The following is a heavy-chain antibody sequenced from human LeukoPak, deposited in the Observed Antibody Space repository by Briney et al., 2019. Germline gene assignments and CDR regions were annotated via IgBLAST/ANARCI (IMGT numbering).Heavy chain of an antibody. Sequence: PGGSLRLSCAASGFTVSSNYMSWVRQAPGKGLEWVSVIYSGGSTYYADSVKGRFTISRDNSKNTLYLQMNSLRAEDTAVYYCARGWGRPMVVTQDRYYYYYMDVWGKGTTVTVSS. V-gene: IGHV3-53*01. CDR3: ARGWGRPMVVTQDRYYYYYMDV. CDR2: IYSGGST. CDR1: GFTVSSNY. D-gene: IGHD4-23*01. J-gene: IGHJ6*03.